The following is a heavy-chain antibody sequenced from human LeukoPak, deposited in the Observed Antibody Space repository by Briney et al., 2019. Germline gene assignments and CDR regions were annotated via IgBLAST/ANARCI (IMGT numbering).Heavy chain of an antibody. CDR2: IIPTFGTA. CDR3: ARDLAMVRGARYRPYNWFDP. Sequence: SVKVSCKASGYTFTGYYMHWVRQAPGQGLEWMGGIIPTFGTAAYAQKFQGRVTISADESTSTAYMELSSLTSEDTAVYYCARDLAMVRGARYRPYNWFDPWGQGTLVTVSS. D-gene: IGHD3-10*01. CDR1: GYTFTGYY. J-gene: IGHJ5*02. V-gene: IGHV1-69*13.